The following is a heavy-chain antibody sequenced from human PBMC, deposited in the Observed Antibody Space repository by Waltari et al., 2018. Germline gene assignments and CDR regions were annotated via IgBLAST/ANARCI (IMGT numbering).Heavy chain of an antibody. CDR2: IHYSGTT. D-gene: IGHD1-26*01. Sequence: QLQLQESGPGLVRPSETLSLTCSVSGDSISSTSYVWGWVRQPPGKGLEWIASIHYSGTTHYDPSLQSLSTISVDTSRNQLYLRLNSVAAADTAVYYCARKPIFSGAYYYFDFWGQGTLVTVSS. V-gene: IGHV4-39*01. CDR1: GDSISSTSYV. J-gene: IGHJ4*02. CDR3: ARKPIFSGAYYYFDF.